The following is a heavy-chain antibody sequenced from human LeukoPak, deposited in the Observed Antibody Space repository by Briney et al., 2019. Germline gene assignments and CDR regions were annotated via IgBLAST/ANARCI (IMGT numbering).Heavy chain of an antibody. D-gene: IGHD4-17*01. CDR2: IHHDGRT. Sequence: SSETLSLTCAVSGGSLSGYYWSWIRQSPGKGLEWMGDIHHDGRTKYKSSFKSRITIFLVSSKNEVSLRLSPVTPADRALYSCARDVVPRDYGDTLNAYDLWGQGTMVTVS. V-gene: IGHV4-34*01. J-gene: IGHJ3*01. CDR3: ARDVVPRDYGDTLNAYDL. CDR1: GGSLSGYY.